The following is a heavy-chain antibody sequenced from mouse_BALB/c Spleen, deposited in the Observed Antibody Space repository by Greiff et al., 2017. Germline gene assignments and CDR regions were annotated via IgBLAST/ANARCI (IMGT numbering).Heavy chain of an antibody. J-gene: IGHJ3*01. CDR2: INPYNDGT. CDR3: ARGPSTMITTEFAY. D-gene: IGHD2-4*01. CDR1: GYTFTSYV. Sequence: EVHLVESGPELVKPGASVKMSCKASGYTFTSYVMHWVKQKPGQGLEWIGYINPYNDGTKYNEKFKGKATLTSDKSSSTAYMELSSLTSEDSAGYYWARGPSTMITTEFAYWGQGTLVTVSA. V-gene: IGHV1-14*01.